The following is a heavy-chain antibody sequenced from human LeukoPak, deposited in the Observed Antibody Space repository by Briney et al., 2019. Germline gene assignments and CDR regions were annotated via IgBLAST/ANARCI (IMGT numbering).Heavy chain of an antibody. Sequence: TSETLSLTCAVYGGFFSGYYWSWIRQPPGKGLEWIGEINHSGSTNYNPSLKGRVTISVDTSKNQFSLKLSSVTAADTAVYYCARGGDIVVVPAAARNYYYYMDVWGKGTTVTVSS. CDR3: ARGGDIVVVPAAARNYYYYMDV. J-gene: IGHJ6*03. CDR1: GGFFSGYY. D-gene: IGHD2-2*01. V-gene: IGHV4-34*01. CDR2: INHSGST.